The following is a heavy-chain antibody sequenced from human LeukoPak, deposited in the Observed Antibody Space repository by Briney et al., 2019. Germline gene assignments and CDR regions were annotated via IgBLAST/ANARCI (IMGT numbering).Heavy chain of an antibody. D-gene: IGHD3-22*01. CDR1: GGSFSGYH. J-gene: IGHJ6*03. CDR2: INPSGST. CDR3: ARGRHDITMIVVVMTSVSYYLDV. Sequence: PSETLSLTCAVYGGSFSGYHWTWIRQSPGKGLEWIVDINPSGSTYYNPSLKSRLTISVDTPQNQFSLKLRSVTAADTAVYYCARGRHDITMIVVVMTSVSYYLDVWGKGTTVTVS. V-gene: IGHV4-34*01.